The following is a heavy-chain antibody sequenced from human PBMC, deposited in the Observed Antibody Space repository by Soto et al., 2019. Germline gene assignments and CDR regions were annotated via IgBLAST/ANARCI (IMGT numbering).Heavy chain of an antibody. Sequence: GASVKVSCKASGYTFNGYTLHWLRQAPGQSLEWMGWIKAGNGNTGYSQKFQGRIIITRDTSASTAYMEVTSLTSEDTAVYYCARDANWYADLFGYWGQGTLVTVSS. D-gene: IGHD3-22*01. CDR2: IKAGNGNT. CDR1: GYTFNGYT. J-gene: IGHJ4*02. V-gene: IGHV1-3*01. CDR3: ARDANWYADLFGY.